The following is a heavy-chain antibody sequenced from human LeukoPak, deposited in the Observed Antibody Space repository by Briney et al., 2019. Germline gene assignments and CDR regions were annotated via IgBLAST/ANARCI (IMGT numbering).Heavy chain of an antibody. CDR1: GFTFSSYG. CDR2: IRYDGSNK. J-gene: IGHJ3*02. CDR3: AKDLSWGIFGVVRPDQDVFDI. Sequence: GGSLRLSCAASGFTFSSYGMHWVRQAPGKGLEWVAFIRYDGSNKYYADSVKGRFTISRDNSKNTLYLQMNSLRAEDTAVYYCAKDLSWGIFGVVRPDQDVFDIWGQGTMVTVSS. D-gene: IGHD3-3*01. V-gene: IGHV3-30*02.